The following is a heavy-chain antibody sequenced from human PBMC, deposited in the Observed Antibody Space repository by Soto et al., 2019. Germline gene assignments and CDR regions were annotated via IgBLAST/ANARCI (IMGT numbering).Heavy chain of an antibody. V-gene: IGHV4-59*08. CDR3: ARRYGRYFDD. J-gene: IGHJ4*02. D-gene: IGHD4-17*01. CDR2: IYYSGST. Sequence: QVQLQESGPGLVKPSETLSLTCTVSGGSISSYYWSWIRQPPGKGLEWIGYIYYSGSTNYNPSLKSRVTISVDTSKNQFSLKLSSVTAADTAVYYCARRYGRYFDDWGQGTLVTVSS. CDR1: GGSISSYY.